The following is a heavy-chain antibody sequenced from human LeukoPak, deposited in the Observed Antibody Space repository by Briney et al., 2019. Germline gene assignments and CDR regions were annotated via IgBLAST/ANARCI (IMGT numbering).Heavy chain of an antibody. CDR1: GFTFSSYG. J-gene: IGHJ4*02. V-gene: IGHV3-33*01. CDR2: IWYDGSKQ. Sequence: GGSLRLSCAASGFTFSSYGMHWVRQAPGKGLEWVALIWYDGSKQYYADSVKGRFTISRDNSKNTLYLQMNSLRAEDTAVYFCARDLSTRQFDYWGQGTLVTVSS. CDR3: ARDLSTRQFDY.